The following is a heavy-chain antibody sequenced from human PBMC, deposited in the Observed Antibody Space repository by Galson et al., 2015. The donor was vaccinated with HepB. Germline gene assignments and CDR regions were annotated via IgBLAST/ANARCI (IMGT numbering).Heavy chain of an antibody. CDR3: ARGLFRGIDS. V-gene: IGHV3-30*03. D-gene: IGHD3-16*01. J-gene: IGHJ5*01. CDR2: VSYDGNAE. CDR1: GFTFSAYA. Sequence: SLRLSCAASGFTFSAYAMHWVRQAPGKGLDWVAVVSYDGNAEYYADSVKGRFTISRDNSKNTLSLQMNSLRAEDTAVYYCARGLFRGIDSWGHGTLVTVSS.